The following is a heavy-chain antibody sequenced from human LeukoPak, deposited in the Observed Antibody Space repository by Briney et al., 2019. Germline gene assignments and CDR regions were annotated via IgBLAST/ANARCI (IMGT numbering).Heavy chain of an antibody. D-gene: IGHD6-6*01. J-gene: IGHJ4*02. V-gene: IGHV3-15*07. CDR3: FREYSSSSGDH. Sequence: GGSLRLSCAVSGFIFRNAWLNWVRQAPGKGLEWVGRIKSKIDGGTADYAAPVRGRFTISRDDSKNTLYLQMNSLITEDTAVYYCFREYSSSSGDHWGQGTLVTVSS. CDR1: GFIFRNAW. CDR2: IKSKIDGGTA.